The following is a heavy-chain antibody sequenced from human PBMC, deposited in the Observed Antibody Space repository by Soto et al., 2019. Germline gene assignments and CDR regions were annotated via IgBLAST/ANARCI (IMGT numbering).Heavy chain of an antibody. J-gene: IGHJ1*01. V-gene: IGHV3-21*01. CDR3: ARDRCSGGSCYSTNFQH. CDR1: GFTFSIYS. D-gene: IGHD2-15*01. CDR2: ISGTTAYI. Sequence: PGGSLRLSCTASGFTFSIYSMIWVRQAPGKGLEWVSSISGTTAYIYYADSVKGRFTISRDNAKNSVYLQMNSLRAEDTAVYYCARDRCSGGSCYSTNFQHWGQGTLVTVSS.